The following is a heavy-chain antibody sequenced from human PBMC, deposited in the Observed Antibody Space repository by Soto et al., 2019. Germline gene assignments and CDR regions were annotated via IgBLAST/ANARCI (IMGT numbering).Heavy chain of an antibody. D-gene: IGHD3-10*01. CDR2: INHSGST. J-gene: IGHJ3*02. Sequence: SETLSLTCAVYGGSFSGYYWSWIRQPPGKGLEWIGEINHSGSTNYNPSLKSRVTISVDTSKNQFSLKLSSVTAADTAVYYCARGMVRGVTQNAFDIWGQGTMVT. V-gene: IGHV4-34*01. CDR1: GGSFSGYY. CDR3: ARGMVRGVTQNAFDI.